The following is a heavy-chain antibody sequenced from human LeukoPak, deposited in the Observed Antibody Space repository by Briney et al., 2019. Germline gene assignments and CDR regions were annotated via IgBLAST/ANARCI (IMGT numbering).Heavy chain of an antibody. V-gene: IGHV3-53*05. Sequence: GGSLRLSCAASGFTVSSNYMSWVRQAPGKGLEWVSVIYSGGSTYYADSVKGRFTISRDNSKNTLYLEMNSLRAEDTAVYYCAKVPLSSSGWDREYYFDYWGQGTLVTVSS. D-gene: IGHD6-19*01. CDR1: GFTVSSNY. J-gene: IGHJ4*02. CDR3: AKVPLSSSGWDREYYFDY. CDR2: IYSGGST.